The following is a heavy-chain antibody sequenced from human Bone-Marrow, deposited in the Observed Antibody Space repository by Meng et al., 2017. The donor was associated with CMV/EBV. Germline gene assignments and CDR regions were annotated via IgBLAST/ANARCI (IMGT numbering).Heavy chain of an antibody. CDR3: ARGLTVLDY. Sequence: PSLTCTVSGVSIRNYYWSWLRQSAGMGLEWIGRIYTTESSNYTPSLRSRVTMSVDTSKKQFSLRLSSVTAADTAVYYCARGLTVLDYWGQGTLVTVSS. CDR1: GVSIRNYY. J-gene: IGHJ4*02. D-gene: IGHD4-17*01. CDR2: IYTTESS. V-gene: IGHV4-4*07.